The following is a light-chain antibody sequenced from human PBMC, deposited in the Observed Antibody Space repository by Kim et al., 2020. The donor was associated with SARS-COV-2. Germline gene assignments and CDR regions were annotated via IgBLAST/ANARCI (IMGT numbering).Light chain of an antibody. Sequence: PGQAASITCSGDKLGDKFASWYQQKPGQSPVLVIYQDNKRPSGIPERFSGSNSGNTATLTISGTQAMDEADFYCQAWDSSTSVVFGGGTQLTVL. CDR2: QDN. J-gene: IGLJ2*01. CDR3: QAWDSSTSVV. CDR1: KLGDKF. V-gene: IGLV3-1*01.